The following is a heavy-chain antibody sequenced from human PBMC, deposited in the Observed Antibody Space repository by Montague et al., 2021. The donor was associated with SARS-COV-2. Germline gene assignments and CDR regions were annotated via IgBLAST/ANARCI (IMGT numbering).Heavy chain of an antibody. CDR2: ISYSGST. CDR3: ARDHYHSSWFKY. D-gene: IGHD6-13*01. J-gene: IGHJ4*02. V-gene: IGHV4-39*07. CDR1: DDSSSSSIYY. Sequence: SETLSLTRTVSDDSSSSSIYYWGWIRQPPGKGLEWIGTISYSGSTYHNPSLHSRVAISVDTSKKRFSLSLTSVTAADTAVYFCARDHYHSSWFKYWGPGTLVTVSS.